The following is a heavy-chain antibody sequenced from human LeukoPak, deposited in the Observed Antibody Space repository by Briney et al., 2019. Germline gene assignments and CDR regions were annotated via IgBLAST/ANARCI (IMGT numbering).Heavy chain of an antibody. D-gene: IGHD5-18*01. V-gene: IGHV3-11*01. CDR1: GFTFSDYY. CDR3: ARYSYGYVHYFDY. CDR2: ISGSGSTV. J-gene: IGHJ4*02. Sequence: GGSLRLSCAASGFTFSDYYMSWIRQAPGKGLEWVTYISGSGSTVYYADSVKGRFTISRDNAKNSLYLQMNSLRAEDTAVYYCARYSYGYVHYFDYWGLGTLVTVSS.